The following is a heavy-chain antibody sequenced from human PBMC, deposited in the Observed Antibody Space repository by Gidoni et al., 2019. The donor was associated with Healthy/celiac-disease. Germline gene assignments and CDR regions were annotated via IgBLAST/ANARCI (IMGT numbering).Heavy chain of an antibody. Sequence: QVPLVESGGGVVQPGRCLSLSCPALGFPCSSYALHWVRQAPGKGLEWVAVISYDGSNKYYADSVKGRFTISRDNSKNTLYLQMNSLRAEDTAVYYCARVPMIQLWSDYWGQGTLVTVSS. D-gene: IGHD5-18*01. V-gene: IGHV3-30-3*01. CDR2: ISYDGSNK. J-gene: IGHJ4*02. CDR1: GFPCSSYA. CDR3: ARVPMIQLWSDY.